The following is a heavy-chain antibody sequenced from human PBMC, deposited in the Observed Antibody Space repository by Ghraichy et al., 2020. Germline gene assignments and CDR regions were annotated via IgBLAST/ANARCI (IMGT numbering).Heavy chain of an antibody. D-gene: IGHD2-15*01. CDR1: GITFSSYS. CDR2: ISSSSSTI. J-gene: IGHJ3*02. CDR3: ARDLCSGGSCDAFDI. V-gene: IGHV3-48*02. Sequence: GGSLRLSCAASGITFSSYSMNWVRQAPGKGLEWVSYISSSSSTIYYADSVKGRFTISRDNAKNSLYLQMNSLRDEDTAVYYCARDLCSGGSCDAFDIWGQGTMVTVSS.